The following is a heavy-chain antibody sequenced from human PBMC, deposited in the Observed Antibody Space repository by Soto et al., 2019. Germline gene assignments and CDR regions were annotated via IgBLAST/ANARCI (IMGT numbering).Heavy chain of an antibody. CDR1: GFTFSSYW. V-gene: IGHV3-7*05. D-gene: IGHD3-10*01. CDR3: AREVRAGRSLITMRYYGMDV. Sequence: GGSLRLSCAASGFTFSSYWMSWVRQAPGKGLEWVANIKQDGSEKYYVDSVKGRFTISRDNAKNSLYLQMNSLRAEDTAVYYCAREVRAGRSLITMRYYGMDVWGQGTTVTVSS. CDR2: IKQDGSEK. J-gene: IGHJ6*02.